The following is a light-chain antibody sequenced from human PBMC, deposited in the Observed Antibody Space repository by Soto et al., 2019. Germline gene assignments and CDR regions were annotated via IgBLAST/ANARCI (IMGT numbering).Light chain of an antibody. V-gene: IGKV2-28*01. CDR3: AQGLATPFT. Sequence: EIVLTQSPLSLPVTPGEPASISCRSSRNLLHSNGYYYLDWYLQKPGQSPQLLIYLGSNRASGVPDKVKGKGSGTDFTLNINRVEAGDVGVYFCAQGLATPFTFGGGTKVEIK. CDR1: RNLLHSNGYYY. J-gene: IGKJ4*01. CDR2: LGS.